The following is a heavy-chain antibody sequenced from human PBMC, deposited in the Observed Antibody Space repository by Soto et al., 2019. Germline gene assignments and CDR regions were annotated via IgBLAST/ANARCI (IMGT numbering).Heavy chain of an antibody. CDR1: GGTFSSYA. D-gene: IGHD4-17*01. CDR2: IIPIFGTA. V-gene: IGHV1-69*14. CDR3: ARGGSGDYVYYYYYGMDV. Sequence: QVQLVQSGAEVKKPGSSVKVSCKASGGTFSSYAITWVRQAPGQGLEWMGGIIPIFGTANYAQKFQGRVTVXAXKSTTTAYRELSSLRSEDTAVYYCARGGSGDYVYYYYYGMDVWGQGTTVTVSS. J-gene: IGHJ6*02.